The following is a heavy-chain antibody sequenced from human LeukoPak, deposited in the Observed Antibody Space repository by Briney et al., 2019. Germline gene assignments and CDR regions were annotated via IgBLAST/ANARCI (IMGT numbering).Heavy chain of an antibody. J-gene: IGHJ4*02. CDR3: AKECDNGNTSHMPCY. CDR2: ISDGGWT. D-gene: IGHD2/OR15-2a*01. CDR1: ALPPSNYA. V-gene: IGHV3-23*01. Sequence: GGSLRLSCAASALPPSNYAMSWVRQAPGKGLEWVSSISDGGWTAYTDSVKGRFFISRETATNTLYLQMNSLRVEDTAVYYCAKECDNGNTSHMPCYWGQGTLVTVSS.